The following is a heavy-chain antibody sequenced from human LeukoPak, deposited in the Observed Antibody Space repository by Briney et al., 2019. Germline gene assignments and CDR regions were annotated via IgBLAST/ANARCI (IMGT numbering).Heavy chain of an antibody. D-gene: IGHD5-12*01. CDR1: GFTFSHYA. CDR2: IGHDGADK. J-gene: IGHJ6*03. CDR3: AKGGGYEAQYYYYYLDV. Sequence: GGSLRLSCAASGFTFSHYALHWVRQAPGKGLEWVALIGHDGADKYYADSVKGRFLISRDNSKNTLYLQMKSLRAEDTAVYYCAKGGGYEAQYYYYYLDVWGKGTTVTISS. V-gene: IGHV3-30*04.